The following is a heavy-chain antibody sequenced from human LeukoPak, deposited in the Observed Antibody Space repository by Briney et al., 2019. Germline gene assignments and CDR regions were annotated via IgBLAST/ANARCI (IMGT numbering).Heavy chain of an antibody. D-gene: IGHD1-1*01. J-gene: IGHJ4*02. CDR2: NYYRGNT. Sequence: SETLSLTCTVSGDSISNYNWNWIRQPPGKGLEWIGYNYYRGNTNYNPSLKSRLTISADTSKSQFSLRVTSVTAADTAMYYCARARTRGNNWYFDYWGQGTVVIVSS. CDR3: ARARTRGNNWYFDY. CDR1: GDSISNYN. V-gene: IGHV4-59*01.